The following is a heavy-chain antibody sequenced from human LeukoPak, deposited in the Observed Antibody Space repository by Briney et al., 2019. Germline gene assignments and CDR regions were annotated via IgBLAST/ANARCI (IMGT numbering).Heavy chain of an antibody. V-gene: IGHV4-34*01. CDR2: INHGGHT. Sequence: NPSETLSLTCAVSGGSFNDYYWSWIRQSPGKGLEWIGEINHGGHTNYNPSLKSRVTMSVDTSKNQFSLNLISVTAVDAAVYYCVRGPFGNDAGAWGQGTRVTVSS. J-gene: IGHJ5*02. CDR1: GGSFNDYY. D-gene: IGHD1-1*01. CDR3: VRGPFGNDAGA.